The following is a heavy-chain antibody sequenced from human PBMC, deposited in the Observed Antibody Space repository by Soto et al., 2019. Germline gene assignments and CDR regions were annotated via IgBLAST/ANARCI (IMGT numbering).Heavy chain of an antibody. CDR3: ASTLVVIAHHDAFDI. Sequence: GGSLRLSCAASGFTFSSYWMSWVRQAPGKGLEWVANIKQDGSEKYYVDSVKGRFTISRDNAKNSLYLQMNSLRAEDTAVYYCASTLVVIAHHDAFDIWGQGTMVTVSS. D-gene: IGHD2-21*01. CDR1: GFTFSSYW. CDR2: IKQDGSEK. J-gene: IGHJ3*02. V-gene: IGHV3-7*01.